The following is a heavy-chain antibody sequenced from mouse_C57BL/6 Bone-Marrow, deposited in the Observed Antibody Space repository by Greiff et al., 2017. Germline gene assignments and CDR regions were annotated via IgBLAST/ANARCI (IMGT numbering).Heavy chain of an antibody. CDR1: GFTFSDSG. Sequence: EVKLVESGGGLVKPGGSLKLSCAASGFTFSDSGMHWVRQAPEKGLEWVAYISSGSSTIYYADTVKGRFTISRDNAKNTLFLQMTSLRSEDTAMYYCAKNDYDKMAWFAYWGQGTLVTVSA. J-gene: IGHJ3*01. V-gene: IGHV5-17*01. CDR2: ISSGSSTI. CDR3: AKNDYDKMAWFAY. D-gene: IGHD2-4*01.